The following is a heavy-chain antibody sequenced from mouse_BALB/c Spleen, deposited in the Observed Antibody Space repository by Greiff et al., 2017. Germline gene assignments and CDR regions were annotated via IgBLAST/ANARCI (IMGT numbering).Heavy chain of an antibody. V-gene: IGHV5-6*01. CDR1: GFTFSSYG. CDR3: ASQEGFAY. Sequence: EVKVVESGGDLVKPGGSLKLSCAASGFTFSSYGMSWVRQTPDKRLEWVATISSGGSYTYYPDSVKGRFTISRDNAKNTLYLQMSSLKSEDTAMYYCASQEGFAYWGQGTLVTVSA. CDR2: ISSGGSYT. J-gene: IGHJ3*01.